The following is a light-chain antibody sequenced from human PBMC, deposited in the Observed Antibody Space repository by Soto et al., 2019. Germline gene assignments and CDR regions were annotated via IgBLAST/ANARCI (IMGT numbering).Light chain of an antibody. CDR1: SSDVGSYTL. V-gene: IGLV2-23*01. CDR3: CSFAGSSTPVL. CDR2: EGS. J-gene: IGLJ2*01. Sequence: QSALTQPASVSGSPGQPITISCTGTSSDVGSYTLVSWYQQHPGKAPKLMIYEGSKRPSGVSNRFSGSKSGNTASLTISGLQAEDEADYYCCSFAGSSTPVLFGGGTKLTVL.